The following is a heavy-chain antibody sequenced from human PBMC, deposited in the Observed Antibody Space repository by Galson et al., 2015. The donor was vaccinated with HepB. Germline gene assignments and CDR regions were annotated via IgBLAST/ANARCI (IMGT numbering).Heavy chain of an antibody. CDR3: AKQDKYGDYVWFGP. J-gene: IGHJ5*02. Sequence: SLRLSCAASGFTFSSYAMSWVRQAPGKGLEWVSSSNGSGGTTYADSVKGRFTISRDNSKNTLYLQMNSLRPEDTAVYSCAKQDKYGDYVWFGPWGQGTLVTVSS. D-gene: IGHD4-17*01. CDR2: SNGSGGTT. CDR1: GFTFSSYA. V-gene: IGHV3-23*01.